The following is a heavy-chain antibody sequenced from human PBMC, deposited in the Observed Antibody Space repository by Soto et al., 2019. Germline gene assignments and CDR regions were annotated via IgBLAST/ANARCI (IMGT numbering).Heavy chain of an antibody. J-gene: IGHJ4*02. D-gene: IGHD2-15*01. CDR3: ARLGGVIAASDFDY. CDR1: GDSISTSGYY. V-gene: IGHV4-39*01. Sequence: SETLSLTCTVSGDSISTSGYYWGWVRQPPGKGLEWVGTIYYTGSTYYNPPLKSRVTMSLQTSKNQFSLNLTSVTAADTAVYYCARLGGVIAASDFDYWGQGARVTVSS. CDR2: IYYTGST.